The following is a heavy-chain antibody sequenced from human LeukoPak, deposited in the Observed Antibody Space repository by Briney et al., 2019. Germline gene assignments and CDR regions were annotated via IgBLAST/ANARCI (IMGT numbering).Heavy chain of an antibody. CDR2: IKQDGSEK. Sequence: PGGSLRLSCAASGFTFSSYWMSWVRQAPGKGLEWVANIKQDGSEKYYVDSVKGRFTISRDNAKNSLYLQMNSLRAEDTAVYYCARDNHLGRYGDYIFMDVWGKGTTVTVSS. V-gene: IGHV3-7*01. J-gene: IGHJ6*03. CDR1: GFTFSSYW. D-gene: IGHD4-17*01. CDR3: ARDNHLGRYGDYIFMDV.